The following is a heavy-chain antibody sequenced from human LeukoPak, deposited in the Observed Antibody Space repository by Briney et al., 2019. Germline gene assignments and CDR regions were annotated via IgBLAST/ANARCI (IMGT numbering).Heavy chain of an antibody. V-gene: IGHV4-39*01. D-gene: IGHD3-22*01. CDR1: GGSISSSSYY. CDR3: ARRYYYDSSGYYYEYYFDY. CDR2: IYYSGST. Sequence: SETLSLTCTVSGGSISSSSYYWCWIRQPPGKGLEWIGSIYYSGSTYYNPSLKSRVTISVDTSKNQFSLKLSSVTAADTAVYYCARRYYYDSSGYYYEYYFDYWGQGTLVTVSS. J-gene: IGHJ4*02.